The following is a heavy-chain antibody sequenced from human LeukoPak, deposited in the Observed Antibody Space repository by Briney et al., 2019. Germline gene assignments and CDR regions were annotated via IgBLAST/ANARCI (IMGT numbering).Heavy chain of an antibody. J-gene: IGHJ4*02. V-gene: IGHV3-9*01. CDR2: ISWNSGSI. D-gene: IGHD6-19*01. CDR1: GFTFGDYA. CDR3: ARAGYSSGWYGWVYYFDY. Sequence: PGGSLRLSCAASGFTFGDYAMHWVRQAPGKGLEWVSGISWNSGSIGYADSVKGRFTISRDNAKNSLYLQMNSLRAEDTALYYCARAGYSSGWYGWVYYFDYWGQGTLVTVSS.